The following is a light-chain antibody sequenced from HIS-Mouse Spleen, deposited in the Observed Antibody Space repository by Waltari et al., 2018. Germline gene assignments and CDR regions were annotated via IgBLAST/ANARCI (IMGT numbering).Light chain of an antibody. CDR3: SSYTSSSTEV. CDR2: DVS. Sequence: QSALTQPASVSGSPGQSITISCTGTSSDVGGYNYVSWYQQHPGKAPKLMIYDVSKRRAGVSNRFSGSKSGTTASLTISGLQAEDEADYYCSSYTSSSTEVFGGGTKLTVL. J-gene: IGLJ2*01. V-gene: IGLV2-14*03. CDR1: SSDVGGYNY.